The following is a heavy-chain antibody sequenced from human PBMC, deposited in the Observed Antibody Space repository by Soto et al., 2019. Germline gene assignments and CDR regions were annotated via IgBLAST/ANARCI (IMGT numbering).Heavy chain of an antibody. CDR2: LSYLGTT. V-gene: IGHV4-39*07. Sequence: SETLSLTCTVSNDSIRSGTYYWAWIRQPPGRGLEWIGSLSYLGTTDYNPSLKSRVTISKDASKNQFSLKLSSVTAADTAVYYCARGRQVAPAALFRRAGDYSLDVWGQGTTVTVSS. J-gene: IGHJ6*02. CDR1: NDSIRSGTYY. CDR3: ARGRQVAPAALFRRAGDYSLDV. D-gene: IGHD2-2*01.